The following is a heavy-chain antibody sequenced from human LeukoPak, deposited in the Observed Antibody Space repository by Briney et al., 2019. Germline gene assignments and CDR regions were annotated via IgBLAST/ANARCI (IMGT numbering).Heavy chain of an antibody. Sequence: ASVKVSCKASGGTFSSYAISWVRQAPGQGLEWMGGIIPIFGTANYAQKFQGRVTITTDESTSTAYMELSSLRAKDTAVYYCAKAREQLIGLDYWGQGTLVTVSS. CDR1: GGTFSSYA. CDR2: IIPIFGTA. D-gene: IGHD1/OR15-1a*01. J-gene: IGHJ4*02. CDR3: AKAREQLIGLDY. V-gene: IGHV1-69*05.